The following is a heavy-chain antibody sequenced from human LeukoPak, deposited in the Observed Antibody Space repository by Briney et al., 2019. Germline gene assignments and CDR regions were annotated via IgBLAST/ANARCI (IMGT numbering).Heavy chain of an antibody. CDR2: INPSGGST. CDR1: GYTFTSYY. J-gene: IGHJ4*02. V-gene: IGHV1-46*01. D-gene: IGHD3-10*01. Sequence: ASVKVSCKASGYTFTSYYMHWVRQAPGQGLEWMGIINPSGGSTSYAQKFQGRVTMTRDMSTSTVYMELRSLRSDDTAMYHCARDTDTGNYYGSGSYYSPPGYWGQGTQVTVSS. CDR3: ARDTDTGNYYGSGSYYSPPGY.